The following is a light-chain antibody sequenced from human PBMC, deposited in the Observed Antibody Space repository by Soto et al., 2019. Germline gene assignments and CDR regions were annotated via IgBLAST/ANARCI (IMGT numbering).Light chain of an antibody. V-gene: IGKV1-17*01. CDR3: LQHNAYPWA. CDR2: AAS. CDR1: QDIRND. Sequence: DIQMTQSPSSLSASIGDRVTITCRASQDIRNDLVWYQQKPGKAPNRLIYAASTLQSGVPSRFSGSGSGTQLTLTISSLQPEDFATYYCLQHNAYPWAFGPGTKWEV. J-gene: IGKJ1*01.